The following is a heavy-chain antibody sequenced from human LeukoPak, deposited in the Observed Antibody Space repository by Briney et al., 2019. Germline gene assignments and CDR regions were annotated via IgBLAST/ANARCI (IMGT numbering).Heavy chain of an antibody. V-gene: IGHV1-46*01. J-gene: IGHJ4*02. CDR3: ARADIVVVTGTYFDY. CDR1: RYIFTNYY. Sequence: ASVKVSCKASRYIFTNYYIHWVRQAPGQGLEWMGIINPSGGSTTYAQKFQGRVTITADESTSTAYMELSSLRSEDTAVYYCARADIVVVTGTYFDYWGQGTLVTVSS. D-gene: IGHD2-21*02. CDR2: INPSGGST.